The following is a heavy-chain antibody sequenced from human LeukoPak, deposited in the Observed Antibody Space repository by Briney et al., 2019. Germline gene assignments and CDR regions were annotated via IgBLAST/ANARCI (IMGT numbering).Heavy chain of an antibody. CDR2: LSASGGTT. J-gene: IGHJ5*01. D-gene: IGHD2-2*01. CDR1: GFTFNNYA. Sequence: PGGSLRLSCAASGFTFNNYAMSWVRQAPGEGLDWVSALSASGGTTYYADSVKGRFTISRDNSENTLYLQMNSLRAEDTSVYYCARGPREYCSRIACPNCSESWGQGTLVTVSS. V-gene: IGHV3-23*01. CDR3: ARGPREYCSRIACPNCSES.